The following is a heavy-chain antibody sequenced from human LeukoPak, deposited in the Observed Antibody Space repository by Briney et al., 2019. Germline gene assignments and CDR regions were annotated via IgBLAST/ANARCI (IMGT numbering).Heavy chain of an antibody. V-gene: IGHV3-74*03. J-gene: IGHJ4*02. Sequence: GSLRLSCAASGFIFSSYWMYWVRHAPGKGLLSVSRINTDGTTTMYADSVKGRFTISRDNAKNTLYLQMNSLRAEDTAVYYCARHLSGTGPDYWGQGTLVTVSS. D-gene: IGHD1-14*01. CDR3: ARHLSGTGPDY. CDR2: INTDGTTT. CDR1: GFIFSSYW.